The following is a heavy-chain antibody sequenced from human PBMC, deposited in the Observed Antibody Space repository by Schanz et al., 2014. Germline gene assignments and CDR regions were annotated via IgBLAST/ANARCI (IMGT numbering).Heavy chain of an antibody. CDR2: LYYTGKT. CDR3: VRHGNYEFWHGPTPQFEN. D-gene: IGHD3-3*01. CDR1: GGSISTSSRY. V-gene: IGHV4-39*01. Sequence: QLHLQESGPGLAKPSETLSLICSVSGGSISTSSRYWGWIRQSPGKGLEWLGSLYYTGKTHYNPPLKSQVTISLDPSKNQFSLNLTSVTAADTAVYYCVRHGNYEFWHGPTPQFENWGQGTLVTVS. J-gene: IGHJ4*02.